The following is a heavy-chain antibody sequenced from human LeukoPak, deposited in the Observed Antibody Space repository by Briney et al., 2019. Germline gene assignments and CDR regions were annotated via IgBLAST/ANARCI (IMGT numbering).Heavy chain of an antibody. CDR2: ISSSSSTI. CDR3: AELGITMIGGV. CDR1: GFTFSSYE. Sequence: PGGSLRLSCAASGFTFSSYEVNWVRQAPGKGLEWVSYISSSSSTIYYADSVKGRFTISRDNAKNSLYLQMNSLRAEDTAVYYCAELGITMIGGVWGKGTTVTISS. D-gene: IGHD3-10*02. V-gene: IGHV3-48*03. J-gene: IGHJ6*04.